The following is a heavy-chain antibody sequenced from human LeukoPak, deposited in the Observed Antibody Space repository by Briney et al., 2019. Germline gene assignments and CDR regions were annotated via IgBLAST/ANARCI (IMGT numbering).Heavy chain of an antibody. CDR3: ARAYGDFARRWFDP. Sequence: PSETLSVTCAVSGGSISSSNWWSWVRQPPGKGLEWIGEIYHSGSTNYNPSLKSRVTISVDKSKNQFSLKLSSVTAADTAVYYCARAYGDFARRWFDPWGQGTLVTVSS. V-gene: IGHV4-4*02. D-gene: IGHD4-17*01. J-gene: IGHJ5*02. CDR1: GGSISSSNW. CDR2: IYHSGST.